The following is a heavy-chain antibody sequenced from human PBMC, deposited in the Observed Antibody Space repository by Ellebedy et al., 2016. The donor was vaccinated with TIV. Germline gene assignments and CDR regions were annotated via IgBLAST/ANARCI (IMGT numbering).Heavy chain of an antibody. CDR1: GGSISSGDYY. CDR2: IYYSGST. J-gene: IGHJ2*01. D-gene: IGHD3-22*01. Sequence: SETLSLXXTVSGGSISSGDYYWSWIRQPPGKGLEWIGYIYYSGSTYYDPSLKSRVTISVDTSKNQFSLKLSSVTAADTAVYYCAREESSGTDLWGRGTLVTVSS. CDR3: AREESSGTDL. V-gene: IGHV4-30-4*02.